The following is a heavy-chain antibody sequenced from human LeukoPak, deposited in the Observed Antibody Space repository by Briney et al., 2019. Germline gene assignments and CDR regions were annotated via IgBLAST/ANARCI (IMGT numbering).Heavy chain of an antibody. Sequence: ASVKVSCKASGYTFTNYGISWVRQAPGQGLEWMGWISAYNGNTNYAQKLQGRVTMTTDTSTSTAYMELRSLRSDDTAVYYCAREAIVVVPAADYYYYGMDVWGQGTTVTVSS. D-gene: IGHD2-2*01. V-gene: IGHV1-18*01. CDR1: GYTFTNYG. J-gene: IGHJ6*02. CDR2: ISAYNGNT. CDR3: AREAIVVVPAADYYYYGMDV.